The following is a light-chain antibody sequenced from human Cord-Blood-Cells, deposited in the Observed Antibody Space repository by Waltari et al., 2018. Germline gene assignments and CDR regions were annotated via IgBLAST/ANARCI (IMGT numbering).Light chain of an antibody. V-gene: IGLV1-44*01. CDR3: AAWDDSLNGYV. Sequence: QSVLTQPPSASGTPGQRVTISCSGSSSNIGSNTVNWYQQPPGTAPTLLTYSNNPRPSGGPDRFSRSKSGTSASLAISGLQSEDDADYYCAAWDDSLNGYVFGTGTKVTVL. J-gene: IGLJ1*01. CDR1: SSNIGSNT. CDR2: SNN.